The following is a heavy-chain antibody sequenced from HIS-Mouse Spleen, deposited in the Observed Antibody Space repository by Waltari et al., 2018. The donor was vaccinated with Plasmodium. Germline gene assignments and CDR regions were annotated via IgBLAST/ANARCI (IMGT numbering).Heavy chain of an antibody. V-gene: IGHV3-74*01. CDR2: INSDGSST. CDR1: GFTFSSYW. D-gene: IGHD4-4*01. Sequence: EVQLVESGGGLVQPGGYRRLPCAASGFTFSSYWMHGVTKAPGKGLVWVSRINSDGSSTSYADSVKGRFTISRDNAKNTLYLQMNSLRAEDTAVYYCARDKPSNYGYFDYWGQGTLVTVSS. J-gene: IGHJ4*02. CDR3: ARDKPSNYGYFDY.